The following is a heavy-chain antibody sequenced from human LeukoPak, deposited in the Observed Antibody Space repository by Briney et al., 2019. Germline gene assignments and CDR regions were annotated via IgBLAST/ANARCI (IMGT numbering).Heavy chain of an antibody. CDR3: ARAPKDYGSGSYGALDI. CDR1: GGSISSYY. CDR2: IYYSGST. Sequence: SETLSLTCTVSGGSISSYYWSWIRQPPGKGLEWIGYIYYSGSTNYNPSLKSRVTISVDTSKNQFSLKLSSVTAADTAVYYCARAPKDYGSGSYGALDIWGQGTMVTVSS. J-gene: IGHJ3*02. V-gene: IGHV4-59*01. D-gene: IGHD3-10*01.